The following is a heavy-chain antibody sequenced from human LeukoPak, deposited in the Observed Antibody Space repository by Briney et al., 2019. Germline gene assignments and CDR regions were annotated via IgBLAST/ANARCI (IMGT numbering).Heavy chain of an antibody. CDR1: GFTFSSYW. CDR3: ARPYYYGSGSYYKFGY. D-gene: IGHD3-10*01. Sequence: SGGSLRLSCAASGFTFSSYWMSWVRQAPGKGLEWVSYISSSGSTIYYADSVKGRFTISRDNAKNSLYLQMNSLRAEDTAVYYCARPYYYGSGSYYKFGYWGQGTLVTVSS. J-gene: IGHJ4*02. CDR2: ISSSGSTI. V-gene: IGHV3-48*04.